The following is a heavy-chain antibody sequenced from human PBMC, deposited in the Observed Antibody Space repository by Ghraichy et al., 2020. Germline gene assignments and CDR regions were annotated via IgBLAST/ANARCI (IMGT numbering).Heavy chain of an antibody. CDR1: GFTFSSYA. CDR3: AKVTAGSTSD. D-gene: IGHD1-26*01. Sequence: GESLNISCAASGFTFSSYAMSWVRQAPGKGLEWVSAISGSGGSTYYADSVKGRFTISRDNSKNTLYLQMNSLRAEDTAVYYCAKVTAGSTSDWGQGTLVTVSS. CDR2: ISGSGGST. V-gene: IGHV3-23*01. J-gene: IGHJ4*02.